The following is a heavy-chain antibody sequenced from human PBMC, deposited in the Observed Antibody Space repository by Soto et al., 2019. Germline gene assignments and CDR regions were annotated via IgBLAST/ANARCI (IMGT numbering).Heavy chain of an antibody. D-gene: IGHD6-19*01. V-gene: IGHV4-59*01. CDR1: GGSISSYY. CDR2: IYYSGST. Sequence: SETLSLTCTVSGGSISSYYWSWIRQPPGKGLERIGYIYYSGSTNYNPSLKSRVTISVDTSKNQFSLKLSSVTAADTAVYYCACDVGIAVAGRRPGSTPYFMDVWGKGSTDTVSS. J-gene: IGHJ6*03. CDR3: ACDVGIAVAGRRPGSTPYFMDV.